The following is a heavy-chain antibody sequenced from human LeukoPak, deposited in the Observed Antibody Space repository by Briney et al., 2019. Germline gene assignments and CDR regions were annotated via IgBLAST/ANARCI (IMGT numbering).Heavy chain of an antibody. J-gene: IGHJ4*02. Sequence: SETLSLTCTVSGVSISSSSYYWGWIRQPPGKGLEWIGEVHLDGRTNYNPSLESRLTMSVDVSENQVSLKLTSVTAADTAVYYCAREGGFYRPLDYSGQGTLITVSS. D-gene: IGHD3-3*01. V-gene: IGHV4-39*07. CDR2: VHLDGRT. CDR1: GVSISSSSYY. CDR3: AREGGFYRPLDY.